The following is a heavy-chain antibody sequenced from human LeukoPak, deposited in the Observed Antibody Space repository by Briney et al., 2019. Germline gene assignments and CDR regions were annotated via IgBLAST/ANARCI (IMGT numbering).Heavy chain of an antibody. CDR2: IYTSGST. CDR1: GGSISSGSYY. J-gene: IGHJ4*02. D-gene: IGHD3-10*01. CDR3: ARTQLWFGFDY. V-gene: IGHV4-61*02. Sequence: SETLSLTCTVSGGSISSGSYYWSWIRQPAGTGLEWIGRIYTSGSTNYNPSLKSRVTISVDTSKNQFSLKLSSVTAADTAVYYCARTQLWFGFDYWGQGTLVTVSS.